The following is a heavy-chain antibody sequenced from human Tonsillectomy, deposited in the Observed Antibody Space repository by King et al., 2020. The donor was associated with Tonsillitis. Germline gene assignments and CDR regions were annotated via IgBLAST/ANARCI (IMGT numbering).Heavy chain of an antibody. D-gene: IGHD4-17*01. CDR1: GFSLSNARMG. CDR3: ARVTTVTKSYYYYGMDV. J-gene: IGHJ6*02. Sequence: TLKESGPVLVKPTETLTLTCTVSGFSLSNARMGVSWIRQPPGKALEWLAHIFSNDEKSYSTSLKSRLTISKDTSKSQVVLTMTNMYPADTATYYCARVTTVTKSYYYYGMDVWGQGTTVTVSS. V-gene: IGHV2-26*01. CDR2: IFSNDEK.